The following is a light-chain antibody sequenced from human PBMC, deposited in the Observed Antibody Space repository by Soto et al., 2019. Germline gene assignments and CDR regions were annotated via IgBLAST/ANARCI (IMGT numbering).Light chain of an antibody. CDR2: KAS. CDR3: QQYNSYPFT. J-gene: IGKJ3*01. Sequence: DIQMTQSPSTLSASVADRVSITCRASQSISSWLAWYQQKPGKAPKLLIYKASSLESGVPSRFSGSGSGTEFTLTISSLQPDDFATYYCQQYNSYPFTFGPGTKVDI. V-gene: IGKV1-5*03. CDR1: QSISSW.